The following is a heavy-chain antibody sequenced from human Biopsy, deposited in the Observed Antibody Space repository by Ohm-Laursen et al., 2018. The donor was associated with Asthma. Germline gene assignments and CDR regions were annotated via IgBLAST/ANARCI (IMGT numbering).Heavy chain of an antibody. V-gene: IGHV4-31*03. CDR3: ARIPRRSGSYFVDY. CDR1: GDSITSGGCC. D-gene: IGHD3-22*01. CDR2: IHHSGTS. J-gene: IGHJ4*02. Sequence: TLSLTCPVSGDSITSGGCCWNWIRQHPGKGLEWIGYIHHSGTSYFNPSLKSRVSFSRDTSKNRFSLRLSSVTAADTAMYYCARIPRRSGSYFVDYWGQGTLVTVSS.